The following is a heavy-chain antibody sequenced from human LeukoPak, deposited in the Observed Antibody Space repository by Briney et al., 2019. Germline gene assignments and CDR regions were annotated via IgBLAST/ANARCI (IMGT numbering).Heavy chain of an antibody. CDR3: ARQVGVATMGYDAFDI. D-gene: IGHD5-12*01. CDR1: GYSFTNYW. CDR2: IYPGDSDT. V-gene: IGHV5-51*01. Sequence: GESLKISCKASGYSFTNYWIGWVRQMPGKGLEWIGIIYPGDSDTRYSPSFQGQVTISADKSISTAYLQWSSLKASDTAMYYCARQVGVATMGYDAFDIWGQGTMVTVSS. J-gene: IGHJ3*02.